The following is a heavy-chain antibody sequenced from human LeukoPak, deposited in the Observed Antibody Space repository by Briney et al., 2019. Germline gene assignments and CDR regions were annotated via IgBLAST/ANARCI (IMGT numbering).Heavy chain of an antibody. J-gene: IGHJ5*02. V-gene: IGHV4-30-4*01. CDR2: IYYSGST. Sequence: SETLSLTCTVSGGSISSGDYYWSWIRQPPGKGLEWIGHIYYSGSTYYNPSLKSRVTISVDTSKNQFSLKLSSVTAADTAVYYCARDLVAAWFDPWGQGTLVTVSS. CDR3: ARDLVAAWFDP. CDR1: GGSISSGDYY. D-gene: IGHD2-15*01.